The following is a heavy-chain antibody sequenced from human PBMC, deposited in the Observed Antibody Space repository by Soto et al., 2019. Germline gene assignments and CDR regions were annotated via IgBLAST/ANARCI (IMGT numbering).Heavy chain of an antibody. V-gene: IGHV1-69*02. J-gene: IGHJ4*02. D-gene: IGHD6-13*01. Sequence: SVKVSCKASGGTFSSYTISWVRQAPGQGLEWMGRIIPILGIANYAQKFQGRVTITADKSTSTAYMELSSLRSEDTAVYYCARYGSWYGYYFDYWGQGTLVTVSS. CDR3: ARYGSWYGYYFDY. CDR2: IIPILGIA. CDR1: GGTFSSYT.